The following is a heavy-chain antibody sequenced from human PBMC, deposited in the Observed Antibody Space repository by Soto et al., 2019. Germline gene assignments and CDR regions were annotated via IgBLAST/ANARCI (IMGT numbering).Heavy chain of an antibody. Sequence: QVQLVQSGTEVKKPGASVKVSCKASGYTFNSYGISWVRQAPGQGLEWMGWISPYDDNTNYAQNLQGRVTMTTDTSTRTAYMELRSLRSDDKAVYYCARGGYYDSSGSRNYHYYGMDAWGQGTTVTVS. D-gene: IGHD3-22*01. J-gene: IGHJ6*02. CDR1: GYTFNSYG. V-gene: IGHV1-18*01. CDR2: ISPYDDNT. CDR3: ARGGYYDSSGSRNYHYYGMDA.